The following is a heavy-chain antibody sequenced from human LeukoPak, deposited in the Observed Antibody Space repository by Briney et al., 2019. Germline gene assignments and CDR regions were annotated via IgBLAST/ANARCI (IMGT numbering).Heavy chain of an antibody. D-gene: IGHD6-25*01. J-gene: IGHJ4*02. Sequence: GGSLRLSCTASGYTFSDYGMHWVRQAPGKGLEWLSVISYSGVVKFYADSVKGRFTISRDNSKNTLYLQMNNLADEDTAVYYCSKDAAVLTLGIAASSHEYWGQGTLVTVSS. CDR3: SKDAAVLTLGIAASSHEY. V-gene: IGHV3-30*18. CDR2: ISYSGVVK. CDR1: GYTFSDYG.